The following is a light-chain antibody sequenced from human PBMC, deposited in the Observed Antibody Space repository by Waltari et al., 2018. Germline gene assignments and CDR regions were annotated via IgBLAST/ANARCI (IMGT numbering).Light chain of an antibody. Sequence: IVLTQSPGTLSLTPGERATLSCRASQKVSLDYIAWYQQKPGQAPRLLIYDASKRVTGLPSRFYGSGSGTDFTLTISSLEPEDFAVYYCQQYAASRTFGQGTKVEI. J-gene: IGKJ1*01. CDR1: QKVSLDY. V-gene: IGKV3-20*01. CDR3: QQYAASRT. CDR2: DAS.